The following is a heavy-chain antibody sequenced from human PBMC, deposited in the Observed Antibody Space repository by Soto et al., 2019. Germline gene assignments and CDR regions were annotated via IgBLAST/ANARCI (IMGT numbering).Heavy chain of an antibody. J-gene: IGHJ4*02. D-gene: IGHD1-26*01. CDR2: IYTGGTT. V-gene: IGHV3-53*02. CDR1: GFTVSTNY. Sequence: EVKLVETGGALIQPGGSLTLSCAVSGFTVSTNYMAWVRQGPGKGLEWVSVIYTGGTTYYADSVTGRFTFSRDTSKNILYLHLNSLTTDDTAVYYCARVWGYYFESWGQATLVAVSS. CDR3: ARVWGYYFES.